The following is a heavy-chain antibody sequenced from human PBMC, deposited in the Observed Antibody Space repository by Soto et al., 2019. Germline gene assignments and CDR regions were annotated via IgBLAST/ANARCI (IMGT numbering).Heavy chain of an antibody. Sequence: GGSLRLSCAASGFTFSSYAMHWVRQAPGKGLEWVAVISYDGSNKYYADSVKGRFTISRDNSKNTLYLQMNSLRAEDTAVYYCARDDYDFWSGSAGDYWGQGTLVTVYS. CDR1: GFTFSSYA. D-gene: IGHD3-3*01. CDR2: ISYDGSNK. CDR3: ARDDYDFWSGSAGDY. V-gene: IGHV3-30-3*01. J-gene: IGHJ4*02.